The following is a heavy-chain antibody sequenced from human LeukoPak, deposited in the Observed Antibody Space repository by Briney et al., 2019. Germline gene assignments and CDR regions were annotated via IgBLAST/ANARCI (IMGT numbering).Heavy chain of an antibody. Sequence: PGGSLRLSCAASGFTLGNEGMSWVRQAPGRGREWGASISVGGGNTYYAHSVKGRFAISRENSNNTLFVQMNSLRAEDTARYYCAQVGSGSSTWALRIFDKWGEGTLVTVSS. D-gene: IGHD2-2*01. V-gene: IGHV3-23*01. CDR2: ISVGGGNT. J-gene: IGHJ4*02. CDR3: AQVGSGSSTWALRIFDK. CDR1: GFTLGNEG.